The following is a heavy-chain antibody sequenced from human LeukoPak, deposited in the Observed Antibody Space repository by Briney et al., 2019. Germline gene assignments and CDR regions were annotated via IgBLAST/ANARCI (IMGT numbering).Heavy chain of an antibody. D-gene: IGHD3-10*01. Sequence: PGRSLRLSCAASGFTFDDYAMHWVRQAPGKGLEWVSGISWNSGSIGYADSVKGRFTISRDNAKNSLYLQMNSLRAEDTALYYCARDLRGSEAYYFDYWGQGTLVTVSS. CDR2: ISWNSGSI. V-gene: IGHV3-9*01. CDR3: ARDLRGSEAYYFDY. CDR1: GFTFDDYA. J-gene: IGHJ4*02.